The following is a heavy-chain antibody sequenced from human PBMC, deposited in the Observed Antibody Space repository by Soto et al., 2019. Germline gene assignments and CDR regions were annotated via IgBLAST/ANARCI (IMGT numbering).Heavy chain of an antibody. CDR2: ISAYNGNT. Sequence: QVQLVQSGAEVKKPGASVKVYCKASGYTFTSYGISWVRQAPGQGLEWMGWISAYNGNTNYAQKRQGRVTMTTDTSASTAYMELRSLRSDDTAGYYCARVSEYYDSSGSTIFWFDPCGQGTLVTVSS. D-gene: IGHD3-22*01. J-gene: IGHJ5*02. V-gene: IGHV1-18*01. CDR3: ARVSEYYDSSGSTIFWFDP. CDR1: GYTFTSYG.